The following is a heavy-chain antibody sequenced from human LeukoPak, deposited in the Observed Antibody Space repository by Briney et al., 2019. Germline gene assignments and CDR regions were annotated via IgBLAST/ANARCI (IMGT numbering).Heavy chain of an antibody. V-gene: IGHV3-11*01. Sequence: GGSLRLSCAASGFTFSDYYMSWIRQAPGKGLEWVSYISSSGSTIYYADSVKGRFTISRDNAKNSLYLQMNSLRSEDTAVYYCARDASYEAARPCLDYWGQGTLVTVSS. CDR2: ISSSGSTI. D-gene: IGHD6-6*01. CDR3: ARDASYEAARPCLDY. CDR1: GFTFSDYY. J-gene: IGHJ4*02.